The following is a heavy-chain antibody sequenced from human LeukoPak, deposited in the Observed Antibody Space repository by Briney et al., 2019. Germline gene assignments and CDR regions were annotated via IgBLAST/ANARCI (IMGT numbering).Heavy chain of an antibody. CDR3: ARGGAAAGDFDY. Sequence: SETLSLTCTVSGGSISSGSYYWSWIRQPAGKGLEWIGRIYTSGSTNYNPSLKSRVTTSVDTSKNQFSLKLSSVTTADTAVYYCARGGAAAGDFDYWGQGTLVTVSS. D-gene: IGHD6-13*01. CDR2: IYTSGST. CDR1: GGSISSGSYY. J-gene: IGHJ4*02. V-gene: IGHV4-61*02.